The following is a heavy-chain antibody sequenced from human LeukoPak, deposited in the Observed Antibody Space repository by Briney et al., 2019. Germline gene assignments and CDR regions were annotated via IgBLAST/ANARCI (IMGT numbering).Heavy chain of an antibody. CDR3: ARGAARYGSGSWLY. CDR2: IIPIFGTA. CDR1: GGTFSSYA. V-gene: IGHV1-69*01. J-gene: IGHJ4*02. D-gene: IGHD3-10*01. Sequence: SVKVSCKASGGTFSSYAISWVRQAPGQGLEWMGGIIPIFGTANYAQKFQGRVTITADESTSTAYMELSSLRSEDTAVHYCARGAARYGSGSWLYWGQGTLVTVSS.